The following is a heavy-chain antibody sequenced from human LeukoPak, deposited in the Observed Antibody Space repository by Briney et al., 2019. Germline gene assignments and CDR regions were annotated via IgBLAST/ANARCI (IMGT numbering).Heavy chain of an antibody. CDR1: GYTFTDYY. Sequence: GASVKVSCKASGYTFTDYYIHWVRQAPGQGLEWMGWINPSTDSTHSVDNFQGRLTMTRDTSISTAYMELSSLRSDDTAVYYCARAGAVVDNWFDPWGQGTLVTVSS. CDR2: INPSTDST. CDR3: ARAGAVVDNWFDP. J-gene: IGHJ5*02. V-gene: IGHV1-2*02. D-gene: IGHD2-15*01.